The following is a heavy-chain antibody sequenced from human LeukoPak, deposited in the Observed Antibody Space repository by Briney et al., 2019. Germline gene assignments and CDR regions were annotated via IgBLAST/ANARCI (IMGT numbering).Heavy chain of an antibody. CDR3: TRENWIGDSSGYHDY. V-gene: IGHV3-49*04. CDR1: GFTFGDYA. CDR2: IRSKAYGGTA. Sequence: PGGSLRLSCTASGFTFGDYAMSWVRQAPGKGLEWVGFIRSKAYGGTAEYAASVKDRFTISRDDSKSIAYLQMNSLKTEDTAVYYCTRENWIGDSSGYHDYWGQGTLVTVSS. J-gene: IGHJ4*02. D-gene: IGHD3-22*01.